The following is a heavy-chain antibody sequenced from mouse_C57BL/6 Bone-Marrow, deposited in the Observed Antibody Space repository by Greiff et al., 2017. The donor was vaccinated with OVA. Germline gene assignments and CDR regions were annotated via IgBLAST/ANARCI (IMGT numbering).Heavy chain of an antibody. Sequence: EVQRVESGAGLVKPGGSLKLSCAASGFTFSSYAMSWVRQTPEKRLEWVAYISSGGDYIYYADTVKGRFTISRDNARNTLYLQMSSLKTEDTAMYYCTTLLDAMDYWGQGTSVTVSS. CDR1: GFTFSSYA. V-gene: IGHV5-9-1*02. CDR3: TTLLDAMDY. J-gene: IGHJ4*01. D-gene: IGHD2-1*01. CDR2: ISSGGDYI.